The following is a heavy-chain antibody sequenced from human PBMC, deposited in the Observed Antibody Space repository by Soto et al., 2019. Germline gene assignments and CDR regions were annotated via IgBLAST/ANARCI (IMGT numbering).Heavy chain of an antibody. CDR2: TSYTGNT. D-gene: IGHD2-8*01. CDR3: AGVVHAGFTAELDP. V-gene: IGHV4-59*02. CDR1: GGSVTSYH. J-gene: IGHJ5*02. Sequence: SETLSLTCFPSGGSVTSYHWSWIRQFPGKVLEWIAYTSYTGNTNYNPSLQSRVAISLAPSKNQLSLTLTSMTSAGRAGYFCAGVVHAGFTAELDPWSQG.